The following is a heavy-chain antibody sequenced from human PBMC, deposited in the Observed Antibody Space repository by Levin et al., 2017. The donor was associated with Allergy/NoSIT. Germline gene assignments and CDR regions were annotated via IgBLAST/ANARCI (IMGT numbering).Heavy chain of an antibody. Sequence: WASVKVSCKASGGTFSSYAISWVRQAPGQGLEWMGGIIPIFGTANYAQKFQGRVTITADESTSTAYMELSSLRSEDTAVYYCASSDSGYDTNAPIDYWGQGTLVTVSS. CDR3: ASSDSGYDTNAPIDY. CDR1: GGTFSSYA. J-gene: IGHJ4*02. D-gene: IGHD5-12*01. V-gene: IGHV1-69*13. CDR2: IIPIFGTA.